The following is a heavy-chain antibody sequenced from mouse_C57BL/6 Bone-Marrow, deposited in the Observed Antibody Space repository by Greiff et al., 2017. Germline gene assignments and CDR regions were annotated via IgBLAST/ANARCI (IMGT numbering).Heavy chain of an antibody. J-gene: IGHJ2*01. Sequence: VQLVESGAELARPGASVKLSCKASGYTFTSYGISWVKQRTGQGLEWIGEIYPRSGNTYYNEKFKGKATLTADKSSSTAYMELRSLTSEDSAVYFCARGGYGSSSYYFDYWGQGTTRTVSS. D-gene: IGHD1-1*01. CDR3: ARGGYGSSSYYFDY. CDR1: GYTFTSYG. CDR2: IYPRSGNT. V-gene: IGHV1-81*01.